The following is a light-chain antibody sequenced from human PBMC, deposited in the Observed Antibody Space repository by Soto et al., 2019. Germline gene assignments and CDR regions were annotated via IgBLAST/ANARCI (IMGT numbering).Light chain of an antibody. CDR3: QQASAFPIT. CDR1: QGISNW. CDR2: TAS. V-gene: IGKV1-12*01. Sequence: DIQMTQSPSFVSASVGDRVTVTCRASQGISNWLAWYQQKPGKAPKLLIYTASTFGSGVPSRFSGSGSGTDFTLTISSLQPEDFATYYCQQASAFPITFGQVTRLEIK. J-gene: IGKJ5*01.